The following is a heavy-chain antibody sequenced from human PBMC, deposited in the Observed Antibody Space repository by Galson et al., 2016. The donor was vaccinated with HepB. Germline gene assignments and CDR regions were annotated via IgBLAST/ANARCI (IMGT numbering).Heavy chain of an antibody. V-gene: IGHV3-7*01. CDR1: GFSFSSYT. J-gene: IGHJ4*02. Sequence: SLRLSCAASGFSFSSYTMNWVRRAPGKGLEWVATIDKDGTLKHYVDSVRGRFTISRDNAKNSLYLQMNSLRVDDTAVYYCAREDWGLSDSWGQGTLVTVSS. CDR2: IDKDGTLK. D-gene: IGHD3/OR15-3a*01. CDR3: AREDWGLSDS.